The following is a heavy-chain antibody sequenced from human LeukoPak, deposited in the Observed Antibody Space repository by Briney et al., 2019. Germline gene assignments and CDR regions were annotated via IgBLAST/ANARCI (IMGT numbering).Heavy chain of an antibody. J-gene: IGHJ4*02. CDR2: ISAYNGNT. CDR1: GYTFTSYG. V-gene: IGHV1-18*01. CDR3: ARDPGYYDSSGYYHMNYFGY. D-gene: IGHD3-22*01. Sequence: ASVKVSCKASGYTFTSYGISWVRQAPGQGLEWMGWISAYNGNTNYAQKLQGRVTMTTDTSTSTAYMELRSLRSDDTAVYYCARDPGYYDSSGYYHMNYFGYWGQGTLVTVSS.